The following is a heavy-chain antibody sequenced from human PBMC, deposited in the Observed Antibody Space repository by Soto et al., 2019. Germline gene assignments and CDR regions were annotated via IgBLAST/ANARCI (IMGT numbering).Heavy chain of an antibody. CDR2: SHHSGST. CDR3: ARIRGSGHPAFFDY. D-gene: IGHD3-10*01. CDR1: GGSTRTSSYS. J-gene: IGHJ4*02. V-gene: IGHV4-39*01. Sequence: ETLSLTCAVSGGSTRTSSYSWGWVRQPPGKGLEWIGTSHHSGSTYYNPSLNIGATISVDTSRNEVSLRVNSVTAADTAIYFSARIRGSGHPAFFDYWGQGTLVTVSS.